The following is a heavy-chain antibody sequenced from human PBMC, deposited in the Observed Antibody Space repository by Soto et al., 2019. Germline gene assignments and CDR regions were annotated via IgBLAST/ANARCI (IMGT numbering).Heavy chain of an antibody. J-gene: IGHJ4*02. D-gene: IGHD6-19*01. Sequence: ASVKVSCKASGYTFTGYYMHWVRQAPGQGLEWMGWINPNSGGTNYAQKFQGWVTMTRDTSISTAYMELSRLRSDDTAVYYCARGSDRAHRRWIDYWGQGTLVIVSS. V-gene: IGHV1-2*04. CDR2: INPNSGGT. CDR1: GYTFTGYY. CDR3: ARGSDRAHRRWIDY.